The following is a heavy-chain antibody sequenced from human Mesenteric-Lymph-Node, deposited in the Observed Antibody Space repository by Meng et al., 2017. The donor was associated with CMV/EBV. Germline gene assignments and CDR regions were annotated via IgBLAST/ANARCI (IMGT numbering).Heavy chain of an antibody. Sequence: SGYKFNDYYMHWVRRAPGQGPEWMGWINPNSGDTNYPQNFQGRVTLTRDTSLTTAYMEVSRLRLDDAAVYYCVREGANWGPPSYFDFWGQGTLVTVS. CDR3: VREGANWGPPSYFDF. V-gene: IGHV1-2*02. CDR2: INPNSGDT. CDR1: GYKFNDYY. J-gene: IGHJ4*02. D-gene: IGHD7-27*01.